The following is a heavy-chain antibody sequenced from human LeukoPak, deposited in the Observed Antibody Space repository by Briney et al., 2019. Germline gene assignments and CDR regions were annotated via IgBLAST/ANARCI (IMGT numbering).Heavy chain of an antibody. CDR3: TTDLFACSSTSCYPTDY. CDR2: IKSKTDGGTT. D-gene: IGHD2-2*01. CDR1: GFTFSNAW. J-gene: IGHJ4*02. Sequence: GGSLRLSCAASGFTFSNAWMSWVRQAPGKGLEWVGRIKSKTDGGTTDYAAPVKGRFTISRDDSKNTLYLQMDSLKTEDTAVYYCTTDLFACSSTSCYPTDYWGQGTLVTVSS. V-gene: IGHV3-15*01.